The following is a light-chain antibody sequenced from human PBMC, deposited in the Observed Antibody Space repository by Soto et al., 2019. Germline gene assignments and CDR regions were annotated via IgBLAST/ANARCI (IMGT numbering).Light chain of an antibody. CDR1: QSVSSN. CDR3: QQYNNWPKT. CDR2: GAS. J-gene: IGKJ1*01. Sequence: EIVLTQSPATLSVSPGERATHSCRASQSVSSNLAWYQQKPGQAPRLLIYGASTRATGIPARLSGSGSGTEFTLTISSLQSEDFAVYYCQQYNNWPKTFGQGTKVDNK. V-gene: IGKV3-15*01.